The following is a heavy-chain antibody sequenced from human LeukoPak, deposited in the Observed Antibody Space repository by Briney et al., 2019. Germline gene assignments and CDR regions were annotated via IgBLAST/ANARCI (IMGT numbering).Heavy chain of an antibody. J-gene: IGHJ4*02. CDR2: IYSGGST. CDR1: GFTVSSNY. V-gene: IGHV3-53*01. CDR3: ARDYYDSSGYYWGDY. D-gene: IGHD3-22*01. Sequence: GGSLRLSCAASGFTVSSNYMSWVRQAPGKGLEWVSVIYSGGSTYYADSVKGRFTISRDNSKNTLYLQMNSLRAEDTAVYYCARDYYDSSGYYWGDYWGQGTLVTVSS.